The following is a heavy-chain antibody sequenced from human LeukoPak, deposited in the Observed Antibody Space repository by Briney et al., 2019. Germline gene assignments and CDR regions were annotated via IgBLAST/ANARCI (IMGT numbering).Heavy chain of an antibody. CDR2: ISSNGGST. J-gene: IGHJ4*02. D-gene: IGHD3-22*01. V-gene: IGHV3-64*01. Sequence: GXXLRLSCAASGFTFSSYAMHWVRQAPGKGLEYVSAISSNGGSTYYANSVKGRFTISRDNSKNTLYLQMGSLRAEDMAVYYCWTYYYDSSGYYQDFDYWGQGTLVTVSS. CDR1: GFTFSSYA. CDR3: WTYYYDSSGYYQDFDY.